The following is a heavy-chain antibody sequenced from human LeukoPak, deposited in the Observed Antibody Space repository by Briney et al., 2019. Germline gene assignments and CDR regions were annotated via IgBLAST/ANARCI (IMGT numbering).Heavy chain of an antibody. CDR1: GFPFSRHG. CDR2: ISSFGSKI. D-gene: IGHD6-19*01. Sequence: GGSLRLSCAASGFPFSRHGLTWVRQAPGKGLEWVSSISSFGSKISYADSVRGRLTISRDNAKNSVYLQMNSLRAEDTAVYYCARGSGWYDYWGQGTLVTVSS. CDR3: ARGSGWYDY. J-gene: IGHJ4*02. V-gene: IGHV3-21*06.